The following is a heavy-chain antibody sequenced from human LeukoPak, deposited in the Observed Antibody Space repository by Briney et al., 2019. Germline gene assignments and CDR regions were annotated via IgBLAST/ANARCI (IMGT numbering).Heavy chain of an antibody. V-gene: IGHV3-48*04. J-gene: IGHJ6*04. CDR2: ISSSGSTI. CDR1: GFTFSSYW. CDR3: AELGITMIGGV. D-gene: IGHD3-10*02. Sequence: GGSLRLSCAASGFTFSSYWMIWVRQAPGKGLEWVSYISSSGSTIYYADSVKGRFTISRDNAKNSLYLQMNSLRAEGTAVYYCAELGITMIGGVWGKGTTVTISS.